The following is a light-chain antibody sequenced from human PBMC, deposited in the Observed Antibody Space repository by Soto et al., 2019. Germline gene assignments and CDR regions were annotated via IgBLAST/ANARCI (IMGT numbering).Light chain of an antibody. CDR2: DVF. Sequence: QSALTQPASVSGSPGQSITISCTGTSSDIGAYNYVSWYQHHPGKAPKLIIYDVFSRPSGVSNRFSGSKSANTASLTIPGLQAEDEADYYCSSYTSSNTLAVFGTGTKVTVL. V-gene: IGLV2-14*03. CDR3: SSYTSSNTLAV. CDR1: SSDIGAYNY. J-gene: IGLJ1*01.